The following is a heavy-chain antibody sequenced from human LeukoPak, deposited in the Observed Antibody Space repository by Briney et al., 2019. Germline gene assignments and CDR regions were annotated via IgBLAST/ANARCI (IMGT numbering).Heavy chain of an antibody. D-gene: IGHD2-21*02. CDR2: ISGSGGST. J-gene: IGHJ4*02. CDR3: AKALEVTAIFDY. CDR1: GFTFSSYA. V-gene: IGHV3-23*01. Sequence: PGRSLRLSCAASGFTFSSYAMSWVRQAPGKGLEWVSAISGSGGSTYYADSVKGRFTISRDNSKNTLYLQMNSLRAKDTAVYYCAKALEVTAIFDYWGQGTLVTVSS.